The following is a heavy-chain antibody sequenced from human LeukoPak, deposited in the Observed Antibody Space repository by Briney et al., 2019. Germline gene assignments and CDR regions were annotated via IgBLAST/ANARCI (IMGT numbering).Heavy chain of an antibody. CDR2: ISYDGSNK. CDR3: ARDFEVEEYSSSSAYYYYYGMDV. D-gene: IGHD6-6*01. V-gene: IGHV3-30*04. CDR1: GFTFSNYA. Sequence: PGGSLRLSCAASGFTFSNYAMSWVRQAPGKGLEWVAVISYDGSNKYYADSVKGRFTISRDNSKNTLYLQMNSLRAEDTAVYYCARDFEVEEYSSSSAYYYYYGMDVWGQGTTVTVSS. J-gene: IGHJ6*02.